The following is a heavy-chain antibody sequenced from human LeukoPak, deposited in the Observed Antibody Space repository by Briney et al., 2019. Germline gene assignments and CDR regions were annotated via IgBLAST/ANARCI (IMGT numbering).Heavy chain of an antibody. D-gene: IGHD3-16*01. Sequence: GASVKVSCKASGYTFTGYYMHWVRQAPGQGLEWMGWINPNSGGTNYAQKFQGRVTMTRDTSISTAYMELSRLRSDDAAVYYCARLGDDYVWGSGGHWGQGTLVTVSS. CDR1: GYTFTGYY. J-gene: IGHJ4*02. CDR3: ARLGDDYVWGSGGH. CDR2: INPNSGGT. V-gene: IGHV1-2*02.